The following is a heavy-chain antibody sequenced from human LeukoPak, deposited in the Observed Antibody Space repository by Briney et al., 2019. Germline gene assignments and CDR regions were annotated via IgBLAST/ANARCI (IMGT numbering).Heavy chain of an antibody. V-gene: IGHV5-51*01. CDR1: GYSFTSYW. CDR3: ARQYYYDSSGNEAFDI. CDR2: IYPGDSDT. Sequence: GESLKISCEGSGYSFTSYWIGWVRQMPGKGPEWMGIIYPGDSDTRYSPSFQGQVTISADKSISTAYLQWSSLKASDTAMYYCARQYYYDSSGNEAFDIWGQGTMVTVSS. J-gene: IGHJ3*02. D-gene: IGHD3-22*01.